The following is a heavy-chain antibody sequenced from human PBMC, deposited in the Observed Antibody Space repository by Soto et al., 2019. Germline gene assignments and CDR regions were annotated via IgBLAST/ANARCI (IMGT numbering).Heavy chain of an antibody. CDR1: SGSISTNNW. J-gene: IGHJ2*01. Sequence: QVQLQESGPGLVEPSGTLSLTCAVSSGSISTNNWWSWVRQPPGKGLEWIGEIYHSGSTNYNPSLKSRVSISVDKSKNQFSLKLNSVPDAYTAVYYCATGGSYCNTTDCLYGYLDLWGRGTMVSVSS. CDR3: ATGGSYCNTTDCLYGYLDL. D-gene: IGHD3-16*01. CDR2: IYHSGST. V-gene: IGHV4-4*02.